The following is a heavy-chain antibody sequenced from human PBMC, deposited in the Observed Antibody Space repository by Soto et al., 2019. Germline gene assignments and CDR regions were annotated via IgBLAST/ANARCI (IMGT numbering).Heavy chain of an antibody. J-gene: IGHJ6*02. CDR3: ARGPKGGVRGKDYYYYYGMDV. Sequence: SETLSLTCTVSGDSITSSSHYWGWIRQPPGKGLECIANIYYDGNTYYNPSLKSRVAISLDTSKNQFSLKLSSVTAADTAVYYCARGPKGGVRGKDYYYYYGMDVWGQGTTVTVS. V-gene: IGHV4-39*01. D-gene: IGHD3-10*01. CDR1: GDSITSSSHY. CDR2: IYYDGNT.